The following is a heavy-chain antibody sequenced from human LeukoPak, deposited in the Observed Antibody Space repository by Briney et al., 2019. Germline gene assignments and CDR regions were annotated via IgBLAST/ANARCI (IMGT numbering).Heavy chain of an antibody. CDR2: IIPIFGTA. J-gene: IGHJ4*02. V-gene: IGHV1-69*05. D-gene: IGHD3-10*01. CDR3: ARDRVLLGYY. Sequence: EASVKVSCKASGGTFSSYAISWLRQAPGQGLEWMGRIIPIFGTASYAQKFQGRVTITTDESTSTAYMELSSLRSEDTAVYYCARDRVLLGYYWGQGTLVTVSS. CDR1: GGTFSSYA.